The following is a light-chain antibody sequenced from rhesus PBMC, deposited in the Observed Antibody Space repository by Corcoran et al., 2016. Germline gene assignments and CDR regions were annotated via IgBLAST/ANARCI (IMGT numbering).Light chain of an antibody. CDR1: ENVNNY. CDR2: KAS. J-gene: IGKJ2*01. CDR3: QHGYGTPYS. Sequence: DIQMTQSPSSLSASVGDRVTITCRASENVNNYLNWYQQKPGKAPKLLIYKASTLKSGVPSRFRGSGYGTDYTFTISSLQPEDVATYYCQHGYGTPYSFGQGTKVEIK. V-gene: IGKV1-74*01.